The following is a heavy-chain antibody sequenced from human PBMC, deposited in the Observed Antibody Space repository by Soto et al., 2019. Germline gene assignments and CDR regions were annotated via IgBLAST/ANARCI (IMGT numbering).Heavy chain of an antibody. J-gene: IGHJ6*03. Sequence: ASVKVSCKASGYTFTNYAMLWVRQAPGQRLEWMGWINAGNGNTKYSQKFQGRVTITRDTSASTAYMELSSLRSEDTAVYYCARARIRAPQVKSDYYYYYYMDVWGKGTTVTV. V-gene: IGHV1-3*01. CDR2: INAGNGNT. CDR3: ARARIRAPQVKSDYYYYYYMDV. CDR1: GYTFTNYA.